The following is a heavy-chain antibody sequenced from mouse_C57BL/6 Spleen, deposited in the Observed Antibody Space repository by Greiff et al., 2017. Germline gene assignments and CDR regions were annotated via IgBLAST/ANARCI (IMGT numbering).Heavy chain of an antibody. CDR2: IHPNSGST. J-gene: IGHJ2*01. V-gene: IGHV1-64*01. D-gene: IGHD2-3*01. CDR3: ANGYYPYYFDY. Sequence: QVQLQQPGAELVKPGASVKLSCKASGYTFTSYWMHWVKQRPGQGLEWIGMIHPNSGSTNYNEKFKSKATLTVDKSSSTAYMQLSSLTSEASAVYDCANGYYPYYFDYWGQGTTLTVSS. CDR1: GYTFTSYW.